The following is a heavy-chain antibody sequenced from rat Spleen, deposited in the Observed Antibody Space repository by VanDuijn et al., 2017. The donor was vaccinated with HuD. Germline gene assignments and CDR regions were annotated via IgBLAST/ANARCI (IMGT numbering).Heavy chain of an antibody. CDR1: GFTFRDYY. CDR3: ARRGFYRY. Sequence: VQLVESDGGLVQPGRSLKLSCAASGFTFRDYYMAWVRQAPTKGLEWVATISSSSGTVYADAVKERFTISRDNAKNTLYLQLNSLKSEDTAIYYCARRGFYRYWGQGVMVTVSS. V-gene: IGHV5-62*01. CDR2: ISSSSGT. J-gene: IGHJ2*01. D-gene: IGHD1-3*01.